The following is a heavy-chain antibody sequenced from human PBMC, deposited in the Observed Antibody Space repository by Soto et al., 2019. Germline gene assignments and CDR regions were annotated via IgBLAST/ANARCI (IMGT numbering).Heavy chain of an antibody. D-gene: IGHD3-10*01. CDR3: ARKKFPGFGVSYYYGMDV. V-gene: IGHV1-69*13. CDR2: IIPIFGTA. Sequence: GASVKVSCKASGGTFSSYAISWVRQAPGQGLEWMGGIIPIFGTANYAQKFQGRVTITADESTSTAYMELSSLRSEDTAVYYCARKKFPGFGVSYYYGMDVWGQGTTVTVSS. CDR1: GGTFSSYA. J-gene: IGHJ6*02.